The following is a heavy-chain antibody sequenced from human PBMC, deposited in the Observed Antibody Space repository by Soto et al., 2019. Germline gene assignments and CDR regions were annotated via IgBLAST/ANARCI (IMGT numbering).Heavy chain of an antibody. CDR2: IIPIFGTA. D-gene: IGHD6-13*01. CDR3: ARERVDSSSWYVKGYYFDY. V-gene: IGHV1-69*13. J-gene: IGHJ4*02. Sequence: ASVKVSCKASGGTFSSYAISWVRQAPGQGLEWMGGIIPIFGTANYAQKFQGRVTITADESTSTAYMELSSLRSEDTAVYYCARERVDSSSWYVKGYYFDYWGQGTLVTVSS. CDR1: GGTFSSYA.